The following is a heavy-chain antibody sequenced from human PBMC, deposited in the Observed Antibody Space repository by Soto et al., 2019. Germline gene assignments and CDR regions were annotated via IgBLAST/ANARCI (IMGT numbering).Heavy chain of an antibody. V-gene: IGHV3-30*18. J-gene: IGHJ4*02. CDR1: GFTFSSYG. D-gene: IGHD3-9*01. CDR3: AKDQILYDILTGNFDY. Sequence: PGGSLRLSCAASGFTFSSYGIHWVRQAPGKGLEWVAVISYDGSNKYYADSVKGRFTISRDNSKNTLYLQMNSLRAEDTAVYYCAKDQILYDILTGNFDYWGQGTLVTVSS. CDR2: ISYDGSNK.